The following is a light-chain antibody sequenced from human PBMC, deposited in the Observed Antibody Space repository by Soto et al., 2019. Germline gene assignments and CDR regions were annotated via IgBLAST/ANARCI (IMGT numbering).Light chain of an antibody. CDR1: TSDLGVYNY. Sequence: QSALPQPASVSGSPGQSITISCTGTTSDLGVYNYVSWYQQHPGKAPKLMIYEVSNRPSGVANRFSGSNSGNTASLTISGIQAEDEADYYCSSYTSSSTLVVFGGGTKLTVL. CDR3: SSYTSSSTLVV. J-gene: IGLJ2*01. CDR2: EVS. V-gene: IGLV2-14*01.